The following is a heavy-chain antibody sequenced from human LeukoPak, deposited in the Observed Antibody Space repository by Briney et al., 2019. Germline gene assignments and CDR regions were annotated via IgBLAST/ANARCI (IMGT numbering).Heavy chain of an antibody. Sequence: GGSLRLSCAASEFTVSSSYMSWVRQAPGKGLEWVSVIESGGGTYYADSVKGRFTISRDNSKNTLYLQMNSLRAEDTAVYYCARDRWFDPWGQGTLVTVSS. V-gene: IGHV3-66*02. CDR2: IESGGGT. J-gene: IGHJ5*02. CDR1: EFTVSSSY. CDR3: ARDRWFDP.